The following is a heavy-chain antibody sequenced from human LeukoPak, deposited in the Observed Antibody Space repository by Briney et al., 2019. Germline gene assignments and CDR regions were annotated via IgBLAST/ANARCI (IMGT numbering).Heavy chain of an antibody. J-gene: IGHJ6*02. Sequence: ASVKVSCKASGYSFTGYYMHWVRQAPGQGLEWMGWINPNSGGTNYAQKFQGRVTMTRDTSISTAYMELSRLRSDDTAVYYCARGVYGSGYYYGMDVWGQGTTVTVSS. CDR2: INPNSGGT. D-gene: IGHD3-10*01. CDR1: GYSFTGYY. CDR3: ARGVYGSGYYYGMDV. V-gene: IGHV1-2*02.